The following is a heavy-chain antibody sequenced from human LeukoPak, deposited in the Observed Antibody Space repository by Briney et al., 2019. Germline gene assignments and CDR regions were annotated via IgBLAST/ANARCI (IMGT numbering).Heavy chain of an antibody. CDR2: ISPGSGDR. CDR3: LTDGY. J-gene: IGHJ4*02. V-gene: IGHV1-2*02. Sequence: GASVKVSCKASGYTFTRHYMHWVRQVPGQGLEWMGWISPGSGDRNSAQKFQGRVTMTTDTSITTAYMELSRLTSDDTAVYFCLTDGYLGQGTLVTVSS. CDR1: GYTFTRHY.